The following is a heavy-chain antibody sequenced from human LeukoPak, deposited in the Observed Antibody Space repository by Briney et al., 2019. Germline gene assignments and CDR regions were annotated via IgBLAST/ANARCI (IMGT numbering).Heavy chain of an antibody. V-gene: IGHV3-73*01. J-gene: IGHJ4*02. CDR2: IRSKANSYAT. Sequence: GGSLRLSCAASGFTFSGSAMHWVHQASGKGLEWVGRIRSKANSYATAYAASVKGRFTISRDDSKNTAYLQMNSLKTEDTAVYYCTRRNYDSSGYYIFDYWGQGTLVTVSS. CDR3: TRRNYDSSGYYIFDY. CDR1: GFTFSGSA. D-gene: IGHD3-22*01.